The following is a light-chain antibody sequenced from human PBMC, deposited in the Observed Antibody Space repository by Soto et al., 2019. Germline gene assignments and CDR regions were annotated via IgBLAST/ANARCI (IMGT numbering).Light chain of an antibody. V-gene: IGKV3-20*01. CDR2: GIS. J-gene: IGKJ3*01. CDR3: QEYGHSPFT. Sequence: EIVLTQSPGILSLSPGERVTLSCRASQSIGSNYLAWYQQKPGQAPRPLIYGISIRATGVPDRFSGSGSGTDFTLTIARLEPEDFAVYYYQEYGHSPFTFGPGTTVDVK. CDR1: QSIGSNY.